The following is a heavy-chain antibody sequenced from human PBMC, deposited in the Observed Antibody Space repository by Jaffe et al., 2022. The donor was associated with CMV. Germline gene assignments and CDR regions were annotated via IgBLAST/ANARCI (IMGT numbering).Heavy chain of an antibody. Sequence: EVQLVESGGGLVKPGGSLRLSCAASGFTFSNAWMSWVRQAPGKGLEWVGRIKSKTDGGTTDYAAPVKGRFTISRDDSKNTLYLQMNSLKTEDTAVYYCTTQRLDTAMVTAFDIWGQGTMVTVSS. J-gene: IGHJ3*02. V-gene: IGHV3-15*01. CDR2: IKSKTDGGTT. CDR3: TTQRLDTAMVTAFDI. CDR1: GFTFSNAW. D-gene: IGHD5-18*01.